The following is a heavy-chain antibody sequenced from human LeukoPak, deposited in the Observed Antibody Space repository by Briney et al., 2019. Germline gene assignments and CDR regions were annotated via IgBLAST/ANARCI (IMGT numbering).Heavy chain of an antibody. J-gene: IGHJ4*02. Sequence: GGTLRLSCAASGFTFSSYSMNWVRQAPGKELEWVSFISSSSSYIYYADSMKGRFTISRDNAKNSLYLQMNSLKAEDTAVYYCARGEWSSSPFDYWGQGTLVTVSS. D-gene: IGHD6-6*01. CDR3: ARGEWSSSPFDY. CDR1: GFTFSSYS. CDR2: ISSSSSYI. V-gene: IGHV3-21*01.